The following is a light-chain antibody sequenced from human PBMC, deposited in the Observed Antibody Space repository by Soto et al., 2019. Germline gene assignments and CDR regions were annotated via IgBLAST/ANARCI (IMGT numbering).Light chain of an antibody. CDR2: GAS. J-gene: IGKJ3*01. V-gene: IGKV3-15*01. Sequence: EIVMTQSPTTLSXSPGEXATLSCRASQSLRSNLAWYQQKPGQAPRVLIYGASTRATGIPARFSGSGSGTEFSLTISSLQSEDFXVXYXXXYNNWPQITFGPGTKVDIK. CDR1: QSLRSN. CDR3: XXYNNWPQIT.